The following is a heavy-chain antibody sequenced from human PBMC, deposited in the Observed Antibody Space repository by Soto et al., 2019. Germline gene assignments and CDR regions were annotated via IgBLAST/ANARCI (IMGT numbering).Heavy chain of an antibody. V-gene: IGHV4-59*01. CDR2: MYNTGST. D-gene: IGHD2-21*02. Sequence: QVRLQESGPGLEKPSETLSLTCTVSGGSISSYYWSWIRQPPGKGLEWIGYMYNTGSTIYNPSLKSRVTISVDTSKNQFSLKLNSVTAADTAVYYCARDLWGYCGADCYPLDVWGQGTTVTVSS. CDR3: ARDLWGYCGADCYPLDV. CDR1: GGSISSYY. J-gene: IGHJ6*02.